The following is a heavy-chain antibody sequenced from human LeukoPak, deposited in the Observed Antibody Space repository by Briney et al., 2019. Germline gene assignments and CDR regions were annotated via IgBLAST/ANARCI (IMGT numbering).Heavy chain of an antibody. D-gene: IGHD2-8*02. J-gene: IGHJ3*02. CDR3: ASLQVGAPYWHDAFDI. CDR1: GFTFSSYS. CDR2: ISSSSSYI. V-gene: IGHV3-21*01. Sequence: GGSLRLSCAASGFTFSSYSMNWVRQAPGKGLEWVSSISSSSSYIYYADSVKGRFTISRDNAKNSLYLQMNSLRAEDTAVYYCASLQVGAPYWHDAFDIWGQGTMVTVSS.